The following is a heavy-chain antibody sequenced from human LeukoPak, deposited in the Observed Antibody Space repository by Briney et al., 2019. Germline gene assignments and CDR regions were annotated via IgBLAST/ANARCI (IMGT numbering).Heavy chain of an antibody. Sequence: HPGGSLRLSCAASGFTFSSYWMHWVRQAPGKGLVWVSRINSDGSSTSYADSVKGRFTISRDNAKNSLYLQMNSLRAEDTAVYYCASQRYSSSSNPFDYWGQGTLVTVSS. V-gene: IGHV3-74*01. CDR2: INSDGSST. J-gene: IGHJ4*02. CDR1: GFTFSSYW. CDR3: ASQRYSSSSNPFDY. D-gene: IGHD6-6*01.